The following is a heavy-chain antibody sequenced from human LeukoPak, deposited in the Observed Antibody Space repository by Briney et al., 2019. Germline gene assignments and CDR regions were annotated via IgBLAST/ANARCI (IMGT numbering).Heavy chain of an antibody. CDR1: GFTFSSYE. CDR3: ARGGVDYYGSGTYYLMYYFDY. J-gene: IGHJ4*02. CDR2: ISGSGDII. V-gene: IGHV3-48*03. Sequence: GGSLRLSCAASGFTFSSYEMNWVRQAPGKGLEWISYISGSGDIIYYADSVKGRLTISRDNAKNLVFLQMNSLRAEDTAVYFCARGGVDYYGSGTYYLMYYFDYWGQGTLVTVSS. D-gene: IGHD3-10*01.